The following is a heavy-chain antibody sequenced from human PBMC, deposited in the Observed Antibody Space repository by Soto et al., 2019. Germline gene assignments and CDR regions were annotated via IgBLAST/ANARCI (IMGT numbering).Heavy chain of an antibody. CDR2: ISNDGSNK. J-gene: IGHJ4*02. CDR3: AKGFGNYWAFDY. D-gene: IGHD1-26*01. Sequence: QVHLVESGGGVVQPGRSLRLSCAASGFSFSTYGMHWVRQAPGKGLEWVAFISNDGSNKYYADSVKGRFTISRDNSKNTLYLQMNSLRDEDTAVYYSAKGFGNYWAFDYWGQGTLVTVSS. CDR1: GFSFSTYG. V-gene: IGHV3-30*18.